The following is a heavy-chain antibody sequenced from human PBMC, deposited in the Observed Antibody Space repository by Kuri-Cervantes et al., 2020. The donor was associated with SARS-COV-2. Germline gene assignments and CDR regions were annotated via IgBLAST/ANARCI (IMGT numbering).Heavy chain of an antibody. CDR2: IIPLFDAT. CDR1: GGTFNRHA. D-gene: IGHD3-22*01. Sequence: SVKVSCKASGGTFNRHAISWVRQAPGQGLEWMGDIIPLFDATKYAQNFQGRVTITADESTSTAFMGLRSLRSEDTAMYYCAAYYYDITRSKRFDPWGQGTLVTVSS. V-gene: IGHV1-69*13. CDR3: AAYYYDITRSKRFDP. J-gene: IGHJ5*02.